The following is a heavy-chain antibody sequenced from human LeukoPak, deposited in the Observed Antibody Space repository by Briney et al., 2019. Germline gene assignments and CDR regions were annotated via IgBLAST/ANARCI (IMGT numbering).Heavy chain of an antibody. Sequence: GASGKVSCKVSGYTLTDLSMHWVRQAPGKGLEWMGGFDPEDGETIYAQKFQGRVTMTEDTSTDTAYMELSSLRSEDTAVYYCATSSPLASYYYDSSGYYPFDYWGQGTLVTVSS. J-gene: IGHJ4*02. D-gene: IGHD3-22*01. V-gene: IGHV1-24*01. CDR3: ATSSPLASYYYDSSGYYPFDY. CDR2: FDPEDGET. CDR1: GYTLTDLS.